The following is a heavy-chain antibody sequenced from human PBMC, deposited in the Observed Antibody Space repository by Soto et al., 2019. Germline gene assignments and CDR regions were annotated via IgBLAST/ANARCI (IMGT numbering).Heavy chain of an antibody. V-gene: IGHV3-48*01. CDR1: GFTFSSFG. D-gene: IGHD2-15*01. Sequence: EVQLVESGGGLVQPGGSLRLSCAASGFTFSSFGMNWVRQAPGKGLVWVSYISSSCTTIYYADSVKGRFTISRDNAKNSLYLQMNSLRAENTAVYYCPLDTRYCGGRNCYFDFWGQGTLVTVSS. J-gene: IGHJ4*02. CDR2: ISSSCTTI. CDR3: PLDTRYCGGRNCYFDF.